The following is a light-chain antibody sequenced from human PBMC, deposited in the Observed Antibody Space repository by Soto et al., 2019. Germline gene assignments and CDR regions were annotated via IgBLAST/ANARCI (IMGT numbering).Light chain of an antibody. CDR2: GAS. V-gene: IGKV3-15*01. CDR1: QSVSTN. J-gene: IGKJ1*01. Sequence: EMVMTQSPATLSVSPGERATLSCRASQSVSTNLAWYQQKPGQAPRLLIYGASARATGIPARFSGSGSGTEFSLTISSLQSADFAVYYCQQYNNWPLMFGQGTKVEI. CDR3: QQYNNWPLM.